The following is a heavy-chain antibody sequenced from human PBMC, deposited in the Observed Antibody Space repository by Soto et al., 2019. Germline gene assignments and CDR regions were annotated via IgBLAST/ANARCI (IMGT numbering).Heavy chain of an antibody. CDR3: ARDGSFGGVAHDHDAFDI. J-gene: IGHJ3*02. CDR1: GFTFSSYG. D-gene: IGHD3-16*01. Sequence: QVQLVESGGGVVQPGRSLRLSCAASGFTFSSYGRHWVRQAPGTGLEWVAVIWYVGSNKYHADSLKGRFNSSRAISQNPLYLQMNSLRDEDTAVYYCARDGSFGGVAHDHDAFDIWGQRTMVTVSS. CDR2: IWYVGSNK. V-gene: IGHV3-33*01.